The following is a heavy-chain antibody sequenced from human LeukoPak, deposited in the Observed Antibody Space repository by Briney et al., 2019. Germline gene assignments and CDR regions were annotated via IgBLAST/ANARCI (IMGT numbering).Heavy chain of an antibody. CDR1: GGSISNYY. V-gene: IGHV4-59*08. CDR3: ARAIYDSSGYGDY. Sequence: PSETLSLTCTVSGGSISNYYWSWIRQPPGKGLEWIGYIYYSGSTNYNPSLRSRVTISVDTSKNQFSLKLTSVTAADTAVYYCARAIYDSSGYGDYWGQGTLVTVSS. J-gene: IGHJ4*02. D-gene: IGHD3-22*01. CDR2: IYYSGST.